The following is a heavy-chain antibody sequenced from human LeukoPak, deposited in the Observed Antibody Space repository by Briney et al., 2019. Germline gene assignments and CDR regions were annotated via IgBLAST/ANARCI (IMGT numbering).Heavy chain of an antibody. CDR3: ARDPTNTSGRYAYFDS. J-gene: IGHJ4*02. CDR1: GYTFTHHG. Sequence: ASVMVSCKASGYTFTHHGITWVRQAPGQGLEWMAWISAYNGDTNYAQKFQGRVTLTTDTSTSTAYMELRSLRYDDTAVYYCARDPTNTSGRYAYFDSWGQGTLVTVSS. CDR2: ISAYNGDT. D-gene: IGHD6-19*01. V-gene: IGHV1-18*01.